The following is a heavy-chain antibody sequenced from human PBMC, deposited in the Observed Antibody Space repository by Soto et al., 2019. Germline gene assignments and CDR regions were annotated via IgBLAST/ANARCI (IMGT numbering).Heavy chain of an antibody. CDR2: IRSKAYGGTT. V-gene: IGHV3-49*03. CDR3: TRVVVVVPAATNDY. D-gene: IGHD2-2*01. J-gene: IGHJ4*02. CDR1: GFTFGDYA. Sequence: GGSLRLSCTASGFTFGDYAMSWFRQAPGKGLEWVGFIRSKAYGGTTEYAASGKGRFTISRDDSKSIAYLQMNSLKTEDTAVYYCTRVVVVVPAATNDYWGQGTLVTVSS.